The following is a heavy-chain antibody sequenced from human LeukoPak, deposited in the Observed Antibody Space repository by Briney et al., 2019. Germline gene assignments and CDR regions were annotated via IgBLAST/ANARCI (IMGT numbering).Heavy chain of an antibody. J-gene: IGHJ5*02. D-gene: IGHD6-13*01. Sequence: GESLKISCKGSGYSFTSYWIGWVRQMPGEGLEWMGIIYPGDSDTRYSPSFQGQVTISADKSISTAYLQWSSLKASDTAMYYCARSIAAAGTISWFDPWGQGTLVTVSS. V-gene: IGHV5-51*01. CDR3: ARSIAAAGTISWFDP. CDR1: GYSFTSYW. CDR2: IYPGDSDT.